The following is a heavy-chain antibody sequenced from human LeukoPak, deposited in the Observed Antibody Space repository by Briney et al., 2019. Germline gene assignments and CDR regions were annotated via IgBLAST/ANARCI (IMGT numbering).Heavy chain of an antibody. CDR2: VNLQGST. V-gene: IGHV4-4*02. Sequence: SETLSLTCGVSGGSLTNTNYWTWVRQPPGKGLEWIGEVNLQGSTNYNPSLMGRVAISVDTSENHISLQLTSVTAADTAVYYCAREGGPYRPLDYSGQGTLSPSPQ. J-gene: IGHJ4*02. CDR1: GGSLTNTNY. CDR3: AREGGPYRPLDY.